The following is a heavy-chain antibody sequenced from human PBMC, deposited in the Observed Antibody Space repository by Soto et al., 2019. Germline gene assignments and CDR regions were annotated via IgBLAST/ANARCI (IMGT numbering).Heavy chain of an antibody. CDR1: GFTFSSYW. CDR3: AKRKEVYYYGMDV. CDR2: INQDGSEK. J-gene: IGHJ6*02. Sequence: EVQLVESGGDLVQPGGSLRLSCVASGFTFSSYWMSWVRQAPGNGLEWVANINQDGSEKYYVDSVKGRFTISRDNAKNSVYLQVTSLRAEDTAVYYCAKRKEVYYYGMDVWGQGTTVTVSS. V-gene: IGHV3-7*01.